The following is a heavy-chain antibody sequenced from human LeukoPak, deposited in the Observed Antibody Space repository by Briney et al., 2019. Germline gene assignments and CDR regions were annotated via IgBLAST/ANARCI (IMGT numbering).Heavy chain of an antibody. J-gene: IGHJ4*02. V-gene: IGHV3-33*01. CDR2: IWYDGSNK. Sequence: GGSLRLSCAASGFTFSSYGMHWVRQAPGKGLEWVAVIWYDGSNKYYADSVKGRFTTSRDNSKNTLYLQMNSLRAEDTAVYYCARDMLRGDPFDYWGQGTLVTVSS. CDR3: ARDMLRGDPFDY. CDR1: GFTFSSYG. D-gene: IGHD2-21*02.